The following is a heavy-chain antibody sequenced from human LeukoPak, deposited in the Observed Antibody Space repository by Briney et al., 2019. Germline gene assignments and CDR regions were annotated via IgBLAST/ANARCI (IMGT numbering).Heavy chain of an antibody. Sequence: SETLSLTCTVSGYSISSGYYWGWIRQPPGKGLEWIGSIYHSGSTYYNPSLKSRVTISVDTSKNQFSLKLSSVTAADTAVYYCARVTAAAGKGWFDPWGQGTLVTVSS. CDR3: ARVTAAAGKGWFDP. V-gene: IGHV4-38-2*02. J-gene: IGHJ5*02. D-gene: IGHD6-13*01. CDR1: GYSISSGYY. CDR2: IYHSGST.